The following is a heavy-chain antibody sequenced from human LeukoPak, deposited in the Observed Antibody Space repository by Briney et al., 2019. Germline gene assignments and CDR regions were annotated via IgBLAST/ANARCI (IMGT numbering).Heavy chain of an antibody. CDR1: GGSIANSY. CDR3: ARATYYGSGSYWERQSIGRTFDY. Sequence: SETLSLTCTVSGGSIANSYWSWIRQPPGKGLEWIGYIYYSGSTNYNPSLKSRVTISVDTSKNQFSLKLSSVTAADTAVYYCARATYYGSGSYWERQSIGRTFDYWGQGTLVTVSS. D-gene: IGHD3-10*01. J-gene: IGHJ4*02. V-gene: IGHV4-59*01. CDR2: IYYSGST.